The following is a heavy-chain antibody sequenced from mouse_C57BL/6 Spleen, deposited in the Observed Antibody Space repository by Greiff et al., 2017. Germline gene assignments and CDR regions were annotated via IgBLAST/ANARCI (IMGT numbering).Heavy chain of an antibody. J-gene: IGHJ4*01. CDR2: IDPETGGT. D-gene: IGHD2-5*01. V-gene: IGHV1-15*01. CDR1: GYTFTDYE. Sequence: QVQLQQSGAELVRPGASVTLSCKASGYTFTDYEMHWVKQTPVHGLEWIGAIDPETGGTAYNQKFKGKAILTADKSSSTAYMELRSLTSEDSAVYYCTRAPSNYSLWYAMDYWGQGTSVTVSS. CDR3: TRAPSNYSLWYAMDY.